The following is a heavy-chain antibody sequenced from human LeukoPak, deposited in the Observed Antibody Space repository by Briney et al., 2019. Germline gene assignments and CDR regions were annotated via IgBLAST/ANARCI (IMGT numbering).Heavy chain of an antibody. CDR3: ARDHNSYSSSWYAKD. Sequence: PGGSLRLSCAASGFTFSSYAMSWVRQAPGKGLEWVSAISGSGGSTYYADSVKGRFTISRDNSKNTLYLQMNSLRAEDTAVYYCARDHNSYSSSWYAKDWGQGTLVTVSS. J-gene: IGHJ4*02. CDR1: GFTFSSYA. CDR2: ISGSGGST. V-gene: IGHV3-23*01. D-gene: IGHD6-13*01.